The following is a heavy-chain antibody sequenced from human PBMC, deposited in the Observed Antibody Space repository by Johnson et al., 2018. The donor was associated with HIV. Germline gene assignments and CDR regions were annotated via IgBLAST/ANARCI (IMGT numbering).Heavy chain of an antibody. V-gene: IGHV3-66*02. CDR3: ARGGGYSIAAPSDAFDI. D-gene: IGHD6-6*01. CDR1: GFTVSSNY. Sequence: EVQLVESGGGLVQPGGSLRLSCAASGFTVSSNYMSWVRQAPGKGLAWVSVISGSGGSTYYADSVKGRFTISRDNSKNTLYLQMNSLRAEDTAVYYCARGGGYSIAAPSDAFDIWGQGTMVTVSS. CDR2: ISGSGGST. J-gene: IGHJ3*02.